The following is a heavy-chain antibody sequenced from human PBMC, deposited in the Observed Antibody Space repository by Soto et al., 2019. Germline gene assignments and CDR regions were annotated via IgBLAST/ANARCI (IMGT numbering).Heavy chain of an antibody. CDR3: AREMGACSDSSCYPGPYDS. D-gene: IGHD3-16*01. J-gene: IGHJ5*02. CDR1: GFTFTSYS. CDR2: ITSKSTTI. Sequence: PCGVLRLSCAASGFTFTSYSMNWVRQAPGQGLEWVSYITSKSTTIKYADSVKGRFTVSRDNAKNSLYLQLNSLRDEDTAVYYCAREMGACSDSSCYPGPYDSWGQGTLVTVSS. V-gene: IGHV3-48*02.